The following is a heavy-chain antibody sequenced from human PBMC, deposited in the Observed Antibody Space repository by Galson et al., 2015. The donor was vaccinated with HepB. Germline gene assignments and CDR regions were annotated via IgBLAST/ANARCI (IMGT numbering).Heavy chain of an antibody. V-gene: IGHV1-46*01. CDR3: ARDLGNYYDSSGYYGY. CDR1: GYTFTSYY. J-gene: IGHJ4*02. CDR2: INPSGGST. Sequence: SVKVSCKASGYTFTSYYMQWVRQAPGQGLEWMGIINPSGGSTSYAQKFQGRVTMTRDTSTSTVYMELSSLRSEDTAVYYCARDLGNYYDSSGYYGYWGQGTLVTVSS. D-gene: IGHD3-22*01.